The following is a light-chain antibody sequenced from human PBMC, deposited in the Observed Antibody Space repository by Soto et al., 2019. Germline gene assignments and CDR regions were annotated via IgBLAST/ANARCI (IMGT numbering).Light chain of an antibody. CDR2: KAS. V-gene: IGKV1-5*03. CDR3: LQYNSYPWA. J-gene: IGKJ1*01. Sequence: DIQMTQSPSTLSASVGERVTIKCRASQRLSSWLAWYQQKSGKAPKLLIYKASSLESGVPSRFSGSGSGTEFTLTIFSLQPDDFATYYCLQYNSYPWAFGQGTKVDIK. CDR1: QRLSSW.